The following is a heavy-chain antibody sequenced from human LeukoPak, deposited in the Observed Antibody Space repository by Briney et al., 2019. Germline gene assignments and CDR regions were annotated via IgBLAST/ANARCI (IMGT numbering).Heavy chain of an antibody. Sequence: GGSLRLSCAASGFTFSSYGMHWVRQAPGKGLEWVAFIRYDGSNKYYADSVKGRFTISRDNSKNTLYLQMNSLRAEDTAVYYCAKGGHEWERLPQLDYWGQGTLVTVSS. CDR1: GFTFSSYG. CDR3: AKGGHEWERLPQLDY. D-gene: IGHD1-26*01. V-gene: IGHV3-30*02. J-gene: IGHJ4*02. CDR2: IRYDGSNK.